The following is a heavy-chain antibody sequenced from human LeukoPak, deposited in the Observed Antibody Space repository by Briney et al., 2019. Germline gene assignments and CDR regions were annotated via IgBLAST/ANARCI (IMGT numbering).Heavy chain of an antibody. Sequence: PGGSLRLSCAASGFTFSSYAMHWIRQPPGKGLEWIGYIYYSGSTNYNPSLKSRVTISLDTSKNQFSLKLSSVTAADTAVYYCARAVQLERPPPLIGYYYMDVWGKGTTVTVSS. V-gene: IGHV4-59*01. J-gene: IGHJ6*03. CDR3: ARAVQLERPPPLIGYYYMDV. D-gene: IGHD1-1*01. CDR2: IYYSGST. CDR1: GFTFSSYA.